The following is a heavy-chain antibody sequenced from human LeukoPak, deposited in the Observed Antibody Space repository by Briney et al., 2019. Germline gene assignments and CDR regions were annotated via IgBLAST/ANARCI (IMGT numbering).Heavy chain of an antibody. Sequence: GESLKISCKGSGYSFTSYWIGWVRQMPGKGLECMGIIYPGDSDTRYSPSFQGQVTISADRPISTAYLQWSSLKASDTAMYYCARHETGPYFDYWGQGTLVTVSS. CDR3: ARHETGPYFDY. CDR1: GYSFTSYW. V-gene: IGHV5-51*01. CDR2: IYPGDSDT. J-gene: IGHJ4*02. D-gene: IGHD1-1*01.